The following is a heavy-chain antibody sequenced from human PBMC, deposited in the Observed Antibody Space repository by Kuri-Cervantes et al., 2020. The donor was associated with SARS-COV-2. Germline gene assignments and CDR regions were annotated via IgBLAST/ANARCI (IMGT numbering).Heavy chain of an antibody. CDR2: INHTGST. CDR1: GGSFNNYY. J-gene: IGHJ4*02. Sequence: SETLSLTCAVYGGSFNNYYWNWIRQPPGKGLEWIGEINHTGSTNYNPSLKSRVTVSVDTSKNQFSLKLSSVTAADTAVYYCARSYLGWSSSSAVWGQGTLVTVSS. CDR3: ARSYLGWSSSSAV. V-gene: IGHV4-34*01. D-gene: IGHD6-6*01.